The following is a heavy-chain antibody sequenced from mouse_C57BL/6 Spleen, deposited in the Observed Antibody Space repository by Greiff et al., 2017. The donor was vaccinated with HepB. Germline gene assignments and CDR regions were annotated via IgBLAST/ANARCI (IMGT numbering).Heavy chain of an antibody. CDR3: ARRGVVAPYYFDY. V-gene: IGHV1-52*01. J-gene: IGHJ2*01. CDR1: GYTFTSYW. D-gene: IGHD1-1*01. CDR2: IDPSDSET. Sequence: QVQLKQPGAELVRPGSSVKLSCKASGYTFTSYWMHWVKQRPIQGLEWIGNIDPSDSETHYNQKFKDKATLTVDKSSSTAYMQLSSLTSEDSAVYYCARRGVVAPYYFDYWGQGTTLTVSS.